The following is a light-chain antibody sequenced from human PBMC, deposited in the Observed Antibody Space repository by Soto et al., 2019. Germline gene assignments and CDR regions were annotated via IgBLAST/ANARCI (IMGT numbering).Light chain of an antibody. CDR2: DAS. CDR3: QKYNSYPLT. J-gene: IGKJ4*01. CDR1: QSISSW. Sequence: DIQMTQSPSTLSASVGDRVTISCRASQSISSWLAWYQQKPGKAPKLLIYDASTFESGVPSRFSGSGSATEFTLTISSLQPDDFATYYCQKYNSYPLTFGGGTKVEIK. V-gene: IGKV1-5*01.